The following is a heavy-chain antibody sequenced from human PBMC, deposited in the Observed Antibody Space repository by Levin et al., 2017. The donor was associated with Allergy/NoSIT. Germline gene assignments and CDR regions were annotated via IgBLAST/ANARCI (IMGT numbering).Heavy chain of an antibody. Sequence: GGSLRLSCKASGYTFTSYGISWVRQAPGQGLEWMGWISAYNGNTNYAQKLQGRVTMTTDTSTSTAYMELRSLRSDDTAVYYCARDLQARNQLLLRRVRGSYYFDYWGQGTLVTVSS. CDR1: GYTFTSYG. V-gene: IGHV1-18*01. D-gene: IGHD2-2*01. CDR2: ISAYNGNT. J-gene: IGHJ4*02. CDR3: ARDLQARNQLLLRRVRGSYYFDY.